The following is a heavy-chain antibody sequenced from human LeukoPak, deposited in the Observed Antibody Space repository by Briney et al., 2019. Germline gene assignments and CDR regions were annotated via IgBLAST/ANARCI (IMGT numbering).Heavy chain of an antibody. CDR1: GFTFSSYS. CDR2: ISSSSSYI. Sequence: GGSLRLSCAASGFTFSSYSMNWVRQAPGRGLEWVSSISSSSSYIYYADSVKGRFTISRDSAKNSLYLQMNSLRAEDTAVYYCARDPRVRGVIISYYYYYYMDVWGKGTTVTVSS. D-gene: IGHD3-10*01. CDR3: ARDPRVRGVIISYYYYYYMDV. J-gene: IGHJ6*03. V-gene: IGHV3-21*01.